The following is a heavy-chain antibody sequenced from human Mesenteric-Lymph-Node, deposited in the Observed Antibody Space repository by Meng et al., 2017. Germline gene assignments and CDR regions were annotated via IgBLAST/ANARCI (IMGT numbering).Heavy chain of an antibody. V-gene: IGHV3-23*01. CDR2: ISGSGGST. D-gene: IGHD6-19*01. CDR1: GFTFGVYA. J-gene: IGHJ2*01. CDR3: AKIGYSSGWYNWYFDL. Sequence: GESLKISCAASGFTFGVYAMNWVRQAPGKGLEWVSAISGSGGSTYYADSVKGRFTISRDNSKNTLYLQMNSLRAEDTAVYYCAKIGYSSGWYNWYFDLWGRGTLVTVSS.